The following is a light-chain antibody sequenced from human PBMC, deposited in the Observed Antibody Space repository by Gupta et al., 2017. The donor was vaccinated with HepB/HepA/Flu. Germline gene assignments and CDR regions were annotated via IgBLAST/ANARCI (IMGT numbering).Light chain of an antibody. CDR2: ENN. Sequence: QSVLTQPPSVSAAPGQKVTISCSGSSSNIGNNYVSWYQQLPGTAPKHLIYENNKRPSGIPDRFSGSKSGTSATLRITGLQTGDEADYYCGTWDSSLSAGVFGGGTKVTVL. CDR1: SSNIGNNY. CDR3: GTWDSSLSAGV. V-gene: IGLV1-51*02. J-gene: IGLJ3*02.